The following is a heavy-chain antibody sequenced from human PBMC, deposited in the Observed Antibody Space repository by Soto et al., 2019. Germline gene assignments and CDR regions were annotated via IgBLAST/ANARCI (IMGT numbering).Heavy chain of an antibody. J-gene: IGHJ3*01. CDR1: GFLFNTFG. CDR3: AREALLLGWGAVDV. D-gene: IGHD3-22*01. V-gene: IGHV3-30*03. Sequence: QVQLVESGGGLAQPGKSLRLSCSASGFLFNTFGMHWVRQAPGKGLEWVTMISYEESDTKYADSVQGRFTVSRDNSENTLYLDMKGLRAEDTAVYFFAREALLLGWGAVDVWGQGTMVIVSS. CDR2: ISYEESDT.